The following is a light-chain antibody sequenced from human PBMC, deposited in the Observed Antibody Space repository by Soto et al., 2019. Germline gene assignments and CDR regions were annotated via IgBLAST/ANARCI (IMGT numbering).Light chain of an antibody. CDR2: DAS. Sequence: DIQMTQSPSTLSASVGDRVTITCRASQSIGRFLAWYQHQPGKAPKLLIYDASTLERGVPSRFSGTGSGTEFTFSITSLQPEDFGTYYCQQCYMGWTFGQGTKVDFK. J-gene: IGKJ1*01. CDR1: QSIGRF. V-gene: IGKV1-5*01. CDR3: QQCYMGWT.